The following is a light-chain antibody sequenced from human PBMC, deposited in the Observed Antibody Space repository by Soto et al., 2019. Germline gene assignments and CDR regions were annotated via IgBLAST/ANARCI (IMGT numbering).Light chain of an antibody. Sequence: QSVLTQPPSASGTHGQTVPISCSGSGSNIGSNYVDWYQQLPGTAPKLLIYKNSKRPSGVPDRFSGSKSGTSASLSISGLRAEDEAHYYCAAWYDTLRSSYVFAPGTKLTVL. V-gene: IGLV1-47*01. CDR2: KNS. CDR3: AAWYDTLRSSYV. J-gene: IGLJ1*01. CDR1: GSNIGSNY.